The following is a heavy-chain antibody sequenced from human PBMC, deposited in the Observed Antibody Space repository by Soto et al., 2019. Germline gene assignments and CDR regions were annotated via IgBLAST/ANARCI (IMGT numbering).Heavy chain of an antibody. CDR2: IYYSGST. Sequence: SETLSLTCTVSGGSISSYYWSWIRQPPGKGLEWIRYIYYSGSTNYNPSLKSRVTITVDTSKNQFSLKLSSVTAADTVVYYCARIPVAGIYYYYYMDVWGKGTTVTVSS. CDR1: GGSISSYY. J-gene: IGHJ6*03. V-gene: IGHV4-59*01. D-gene: IGHD6-19*01. CDR3: ARIPVAGIYYYYYMDV.